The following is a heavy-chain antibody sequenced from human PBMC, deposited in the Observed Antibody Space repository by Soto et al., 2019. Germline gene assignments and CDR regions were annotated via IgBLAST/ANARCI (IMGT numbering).Heavy chain of an antibody. V-gene: IGHV3-9*01. Sequence: GGSLRLSCAASGFTFDDYAMHWVRQAPGKGLEWVSGISWNSGSIGYADSVKGRFTISRDNAKNSLYLQMNSLRAEDTALYYCAKSAGIAVAGTTNWGQGTLVTVSS. CDR2: ISWNSGSI. J-gene: IGHJ4*02. CDR1: GFTFDDYA. D-gene: IGHD6-19*01. CDR3: AKSAGIAVAGTTN.